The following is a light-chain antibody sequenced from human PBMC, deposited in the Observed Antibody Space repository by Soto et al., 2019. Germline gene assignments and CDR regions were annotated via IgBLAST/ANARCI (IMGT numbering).Light chain of an antibody. CDR2: GAS. J-gene: IGKJ2*01. CDR3: QQYGAWYT. Sequence: EIVLTQSPGTLSFSPGERATLSCRASQSLSSNSLAWYQQKPGQAPRLLIYGASIRATGIPDRFSGSGSGTDFTLTISRLEPEDFAVYYCQQYGAWYTFGQGTKLEIK. V-gene: IGKV3-20*01. CDR1: QSLSSNS.